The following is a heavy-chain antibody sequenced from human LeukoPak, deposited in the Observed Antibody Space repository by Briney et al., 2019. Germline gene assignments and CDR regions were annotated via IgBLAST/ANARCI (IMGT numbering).Heavy chain of an antibody. CDR2: ISSSSSYI. CDR1: GFTFSSYS. V-gene: IGHV3-21*04. Sequence: GGSLGLSCAASGFTFSSYSMNWVRQAPGKGLEWVSSISSSSSYIYYADSVKGRFTISRDNAKNSLYLQMNSLRAEDTAAYYCAKDHSSFYYYYMDVWGKGTTVTVSS. D-gene: IGHD6-13*01. CDR3: AKDHSSFYYYYMDV. J-gene: IGHJ6*03.